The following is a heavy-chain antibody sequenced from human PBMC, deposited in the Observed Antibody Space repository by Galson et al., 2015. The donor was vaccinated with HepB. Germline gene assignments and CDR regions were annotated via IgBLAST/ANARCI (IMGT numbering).Heavy chain of an antibody. J-gene: IGHJ4*02. D-gene: IGHD5-18*01. Sequence: SLRLSCAASGFTFSSYSVNWVRQAPGKGLEWVSYISGDSGTIYYADSVEGRFTISRDNAQNSLYLQMNSLRAEDTAVYYCARPSVDTPLGSDYYFDYWGQGTLVTVSS. CDR3: ARPSVDTPLGSDYYFDY. CDR2: ISGDSGTI. V-gene: IGHV3-48*04. CDR1: GFTFSSYS.